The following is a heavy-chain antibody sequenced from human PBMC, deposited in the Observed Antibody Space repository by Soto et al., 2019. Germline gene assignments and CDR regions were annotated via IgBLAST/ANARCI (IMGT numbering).Heavy chain of an antibody. D-gene: IGHD2-8*01. CDR3: ANWVEGTMVYFDY. J-gene: IGHJ4*02. CDR2: ISGRGNRA. Sequence: EVQLLESGGGLVQPGGSLRLSCAASGFIFSNYAMSWVRQAPGKGLEWVSAISGRGNRAYYADSVRGRFTISRDNSKSTLYLQMNSLSADDTAVYYCANWVEGTMVYFDYGGLGTLVTVSS. V-gene: IGHV3-23*01. CDR1: GFIFSNYA.